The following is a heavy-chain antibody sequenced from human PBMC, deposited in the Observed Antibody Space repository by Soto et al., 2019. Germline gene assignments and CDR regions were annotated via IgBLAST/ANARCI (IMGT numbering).Heavy chain of an antibody. CDR3: ARAPYDFWSGYYGYFDY. J-gene: IGHJ4*02. CDR1: GFTFSSYW. V-gene: IGHV3-7*03. CDR2: IKQDGSEK. Sequence: EVQLVESGGGLVQPGGSLRLSCAASGFTFSSYWMSWVRQAPGKGLEWVANIKQDGSEKYYVDSVKGRFTISRDNAKNSLYLQMNSLRAEDTAVYYCARAPYDFWSGYYGYFDYWGQGTLVTVSS. D-gene: IGHD3-3*01.